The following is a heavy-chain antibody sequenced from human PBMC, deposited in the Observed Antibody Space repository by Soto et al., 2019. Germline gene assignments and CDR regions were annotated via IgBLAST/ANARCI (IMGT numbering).Heavy chain of an antibody. D-gene: IGHD3-3*01. Sequence: ASVKVSCKASGYTFTSYDINWVRQATGQGLEWMGWMNPNSGNTGYAQKFQGRVTMTRNTSISTAYMELSSLRSEDTAVYYCARGGDYDFWSGYYYYMDVWGKGTTVTVSS. CDR3: ARGGDYDFWSGYYYYMDV. CDR2: MNPNSGNT. CDR1: GYTFTSYD. J-gene: IGHJ6*03. V-gene: IGHV1-8*01.